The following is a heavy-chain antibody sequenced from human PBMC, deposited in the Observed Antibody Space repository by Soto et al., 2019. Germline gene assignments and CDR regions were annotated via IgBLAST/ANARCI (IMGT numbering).Heavy chain of an antibody. CDR3: VPRKGDPFT. D-gene: IGHD3-16*01. V-gene: IGHV3-23*01. CDR1: GFTFSTYA. Sequence: GGSLRLSCAASGFTFSTYAMTWVRQAPGKGLEWVSAISASGGSTYYADSVKGRFTISRDNSKNTLSLQMNSLRVEDSAVYYCVPRKGDPFTWGPGTLVTVSS. CDR2: ISASGGST. J-gene: IGHJ4*02.